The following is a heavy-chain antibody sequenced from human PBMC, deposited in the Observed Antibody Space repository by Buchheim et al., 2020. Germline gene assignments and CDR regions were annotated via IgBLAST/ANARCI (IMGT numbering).Heavy chain of an antibody. CDR1: GFTFSNYG. Sequence: QVQLVQSGGGVVQAGRSLNLSCAASGFTFSNYGIHWVRRPPGKGLEWVAGISFHGKNKFYADPVKGRFTIFRDNSKNTLYLQMNSLRAEDTAVYYCARGVQSAYYYGMDVWGQGTT. J-gene: IGHJ6*02. V-gene: IGHV3-30*03. CDR3: ARGVQSAYYYGMDV. CDR2: ISFHGKNK. D-gene: IGHD6-19*01.